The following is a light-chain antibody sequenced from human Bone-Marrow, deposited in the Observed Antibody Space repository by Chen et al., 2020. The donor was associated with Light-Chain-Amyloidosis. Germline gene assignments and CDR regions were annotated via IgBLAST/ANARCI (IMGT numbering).Light chain of an antibody. CDR1: QTISSNY. Sequence: EIVLTQSPGTLSLSPGEGANLSCRASQTISSNYLTWYQQKYGQAPRLLIYGSSSRATGIPDRFTGSGSGTDFTLTSNGLEPEDFAMYDCQQYGTSPLTFGGGTKVEIK. J-gene: IGKJ4*01. V-gene: IGKV3-20*01. CDR3: QQYGTSPLT. CDR2: GSS.